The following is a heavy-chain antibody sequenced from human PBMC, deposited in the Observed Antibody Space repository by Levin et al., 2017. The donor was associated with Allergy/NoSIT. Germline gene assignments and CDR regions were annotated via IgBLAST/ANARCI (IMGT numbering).Heavy chain of an antibody. Sequence: LSLTCAASGFTFSSYWMHWVRQAPGKGLVWVSRINSDGSNKNYADSVKGRFAISRDNAKNTLYLQMNSLRAEDTAVYYCARALIVGATSGGDYGGQGTRVTVAA. J-gene: IGHJ4*02. V-gene: IGHV3-74*01. CDR3: ARALIVGATSGGDY. CDR1: GFTFSSYW. CDR2: INSDGSNK. D-gene: IGHD1-26*01.